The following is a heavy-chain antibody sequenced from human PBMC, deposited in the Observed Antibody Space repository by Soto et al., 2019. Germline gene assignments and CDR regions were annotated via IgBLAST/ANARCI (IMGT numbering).Heavy chain of an antibody. J-gene: IGHJ3*02. V-gene: IGHV3-23*01. D-gene: IGHD3-22*01. CDR3: AKDLDRGTMIVASHLDAFDI. CDR1: GFTFSNYA. Sequence: GSLRLSCAASGFTFSNYAMSWVRQAPGKGLEWVSAISATAGTTYYTDSVKGRFTISRDDSKNTLYLQMNSLRAEDTAVYYCAKDLDRGTMIVASHLDAFDIWGQGTMVTVSS. CDR2: ISATAGTT.